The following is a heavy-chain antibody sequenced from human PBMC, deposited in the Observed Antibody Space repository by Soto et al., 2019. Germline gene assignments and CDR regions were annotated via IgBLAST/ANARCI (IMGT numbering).Heavy chain of an antibody. CDR1: GFTFSSYG. J-gene: IGHJ4*02. CDR2: IWYDGSNK. V-gene: IGHV3-33*01. D-gene: IGHD3-22*01. Sequence: QVQLVESGGGVVQPGRSLRLSCAASGFTFSSYGMHWVRQAPGKGLEWVAVIWYDGSNKYYADSVKGRFTISRDNSKNTLYLQMNSLRAEDTAVYYCARDLNYYDSSGYPPSFDYWGQGTLVTVSS. CDR3: ARDLNYYDSSGYPPSFDY.